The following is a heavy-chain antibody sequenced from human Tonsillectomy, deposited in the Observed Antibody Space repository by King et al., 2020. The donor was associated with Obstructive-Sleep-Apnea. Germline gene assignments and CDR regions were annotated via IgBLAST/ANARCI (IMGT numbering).Heavy chain of an antibody. Sequence: QLEESGPEVKKPGTSVKVSCEASGFTFSRSAVQWVRQARGQRPEWIGWIVVGSGNTIYAQKLQERVTITRDMSTSTAYMELSSLISEDTAVYYCAADPYYFDSSGYYYRYFDLWGRGTLAT. D-gene: IGHD3-22*01. CDR1: GFTFSRSA. J-gene: IGHJ2*01. V-gene: IGHV1-58*01. CDR2: IVVGSGNT. CDR3: AADPYYFDSSGYYYRYFDL.